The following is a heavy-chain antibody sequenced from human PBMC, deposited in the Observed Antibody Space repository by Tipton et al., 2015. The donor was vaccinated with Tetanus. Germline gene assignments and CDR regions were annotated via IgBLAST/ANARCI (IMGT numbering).Heavy chain of an antibody. CDR1: GFIVSSHY. CDR2: MYSGGDT. V-gene: IGHV3-53*01. J-gene: IGHJ6*02. Sequence: GSLRLSCVASGFIVSSHYMSWVRQAPGKGLEWVSVMYSGGDTYYVDSVKGRFSISRDNAKNTLYLQMNSLRVEDTAVYYCARDGITMTSYYYYGMDVWGQGTTVTVSS. CDR3: ARDGITMTSYYYYGMDV. D-gene: IGHD3-22*01.